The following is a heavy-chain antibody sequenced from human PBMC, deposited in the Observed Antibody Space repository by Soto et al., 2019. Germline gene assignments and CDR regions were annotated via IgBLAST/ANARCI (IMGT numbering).Heavy chain of an antibody. J-gene: IGHJ4*02. CDR2: IGGGGSDT. CDR1: GFIFSDYS. V-gene: IGHV3-23*02. Sequence: GGSLRLSCAASGFIFSDYSMTWVRQAPGKGLEWVSGIGGGGSDTYYVDSVKGRFTISVDTSKNQFSLKLSSVTAADTAVYYCASTRNYFDYWGQGTLVTVSS. CDR3: ASTRNYFDY. D-gene: IGHD3-3*01.